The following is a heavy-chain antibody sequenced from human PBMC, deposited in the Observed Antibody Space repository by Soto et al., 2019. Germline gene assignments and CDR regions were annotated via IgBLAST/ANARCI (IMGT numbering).Heavy chain of an antibody. V-gene: IGHV5-10-1*01. CDR2: IDPSDSYT. Sequence: GESLKISCKGSGYSFTSYWISWVRQMPGKGLGWMGRIDPSDSYTNYSPSFQGHVTISADKSISTAYLQWSSLKASDTAMYYCARHVRVVRDSSGYYFLDYWGQGTLVTVSS. D-gene: IGHD3-22*01. CDR1: GYSFTSYW. CDR3: ARHVRVVRDSSGYYFLDY. J-gene: IGHJ4*02.